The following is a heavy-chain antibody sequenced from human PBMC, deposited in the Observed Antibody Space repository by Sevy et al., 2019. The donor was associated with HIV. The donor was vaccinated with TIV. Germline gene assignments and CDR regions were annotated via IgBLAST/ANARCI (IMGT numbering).Heavy chain of an antibody. CDR2: ISSSGSTI. Sequence: GGSLRLSCAASGFTFSDYYMSWIRQAPGKGLEWVSYISSSGSTIYYADSVKGRFTISRDNAKNSLYLQMNSLRAEDTAVYYCARDDEDIVVVPAAIHAFDIWGQGTMVTVSS. D-gene: IGHD2-2*02. V-gene: IGHV3-11*01. CDR3: ARDDEDIVVVPAAIHAFDI. CDR1: GFTFSDYY. J-gene: IGHJ3*02.